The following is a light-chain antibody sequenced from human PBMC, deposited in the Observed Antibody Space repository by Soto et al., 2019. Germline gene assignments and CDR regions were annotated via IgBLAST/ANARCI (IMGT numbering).Light chain of an antibody. CDR2: DAS. CDR1: QSISSW. CDR3: QQYNSYSLWT. J-gene: IGKJ1*01. Sequence: DIQMTQSPSTLSASVGDRVTITCRASQSISSWLAWYQQKPGKAPKLLIYDASSLESGVPSRFSGSGSGTEFPLTISSLQPDDFATYSCQQYNSYSLWTFGQGTKVEIK. V-gene: IGKV1-5*01.